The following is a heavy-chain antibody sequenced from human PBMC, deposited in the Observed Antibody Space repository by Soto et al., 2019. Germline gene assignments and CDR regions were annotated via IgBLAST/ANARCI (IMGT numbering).Heavy chain of an antibody. D-gene: IGHD2-21*01. J-gene: IGHJ6*02. CDR2: IHHSGST. V-gene: IGHV4-61*01. CDR3: ARDHHILDAPPRSPHFYYAMNV. CDR1: DGSVSSSSYS. Sequence: SETLSLPWTVSDGSVSSSSYSWSWIRQPPGKGLKRIGHIHHSGSTKYNPSLESRVTISADTCNNQLSLRLKSVTAADTAAYSGARDHHILDAPPRSPHFYYAMNVWCRGPKVALS.